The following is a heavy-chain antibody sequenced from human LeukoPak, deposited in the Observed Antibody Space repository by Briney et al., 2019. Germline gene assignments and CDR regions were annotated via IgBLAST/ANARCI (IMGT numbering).Heavy chain of an antibody. J-gene: IGHJ4*02. Sequence: GGSLRLSCAASGFTVSSNYMSWVHQAPGKGLEWVSVIYSGGSTYYADSVKGRFTISRDNALNSLYLQMNSLRAEDTAIYYCARSIPYGTTWYGRSDYWGQGTLVTVSS. CDR3: ARSIPYGTTWYGRSDY. CDR2: IYSGGST. CDR1: GFTVSSNY. D-gene: IGHD6-13*01. V-gene: IGHV3-53*01.